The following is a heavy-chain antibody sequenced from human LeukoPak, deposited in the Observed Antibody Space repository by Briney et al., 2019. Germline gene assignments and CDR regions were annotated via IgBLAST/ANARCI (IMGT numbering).Heavy chain of an antibody. V-gene: IGHV4-34*01. J-gene: IGHJ4*02. CDR1: GGSFSGYY. CDR2: INHSGST. CDR3: AREVVIAATYDY. Sequence: PSETLSLTCAVYGGSFSGYYWSWIRQPPGKGLEWIGEINHSGSTNYNPSLKSRVTISVDTSKNQFSLKSSSVTAADTAVYYCAREVVIAATYDYWGQGTLVTVSS. D-gene: IGHD2-15*01.